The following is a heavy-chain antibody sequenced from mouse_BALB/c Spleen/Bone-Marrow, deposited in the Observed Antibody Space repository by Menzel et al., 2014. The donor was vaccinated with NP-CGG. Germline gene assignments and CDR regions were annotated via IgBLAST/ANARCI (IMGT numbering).Heavy chain of an antibody. J-gene: IGHJ1*01. CDR2: INPDSSTI. CDR1: GFDFSRYW. Sequence: EVKLLESGGGLVQPGGSLKLSCAASGFDFSRYWMSWVRQAPGKGLEWIGEINPDSSTINYTPSLKDKFIISRDNAKNXLYLQMSKVRSEDTALYYCARLYWYFDVWGAGTTVTVSS. V-gene: IGHV4-1*02. CDR3: ARLYWYFDV.